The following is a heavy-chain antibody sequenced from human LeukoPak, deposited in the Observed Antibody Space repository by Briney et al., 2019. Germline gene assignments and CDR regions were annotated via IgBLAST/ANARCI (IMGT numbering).Heavy chain of an antibody. J-gene: IGHJ4*02. CDR2: IYSGDTT. CDR1: GFTVSTNY. Sequence: GGSLRLSCAASGFTVSTNYMSWVRQAPGKGLEWVSVIYSGDTTFYADSVRGKFTISRDNSKNTLYLQMNSLRAEDTAVYYCALVTTVTYHYWGQGTLVTVSS. V-gene: IGHV3-66*01. CDR3: ALVTTVTYHY. D-gene: IGHD4-17*01.